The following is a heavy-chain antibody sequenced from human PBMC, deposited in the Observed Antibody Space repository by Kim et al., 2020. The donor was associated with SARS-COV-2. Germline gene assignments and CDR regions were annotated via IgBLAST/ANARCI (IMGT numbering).Heavy chain of an antibody. J-gene: IGHJ6*02. D-gene: IGHD3-9*01. CDR3: ARSYSGGYYDILTGYTSYYYYYGMDV. CDR2: IKQDGSEK. CDR1: GFTFSSYW. Sequence: GGSLRLSCAASGFTFSSYWMSWVRQAPGKGLEWVANIKQDGSEKYYVDSVKGRFTISRDNAKNSLYLQMNSLRAEDTAVYYCARSYSGGYYDILTGYTSYYYYYGMDVWGQGTTVTVSS. V-gene: IGHV3-7*03.